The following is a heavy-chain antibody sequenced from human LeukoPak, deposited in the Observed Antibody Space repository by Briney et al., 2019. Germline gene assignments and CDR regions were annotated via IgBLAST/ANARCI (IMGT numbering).Heavy chain of an antibody. CDR1: GGSINSSSYY. CDR3: AREGYSSSVEVWFDP. Sequence: SETLSLTCTVSGGSINSSSYYWGWIRQPPGKGLEWIGSIYYSGSTYYNPSPKSRVTISVDTSKNQFSLKLSSVTAADTAVYYCAREGYSSSVEVWFDPWGQGTLVTVSS. CDR2: IYYSGST. D-gene: IGHD6-13*01. J-gene: IGHJ5*02. V-gene: IGHV4-39*07.